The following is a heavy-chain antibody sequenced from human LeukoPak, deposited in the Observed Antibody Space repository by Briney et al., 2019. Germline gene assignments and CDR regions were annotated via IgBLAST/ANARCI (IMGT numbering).Heavy chain of an antibody. J-gene: IGHJ4*02. D-gene: IGHD3-16*01. CDR1: GFTFSSYS. CDR3: AKSRDMITFGRLGY. CDR2: ISSSSSYI. Sequence: PGGSLRLSCAASGFTFSSYSMNWVRQAPGKGLEWVSSISSSSSYIYYADSVKGRFTISRDNAKNSLYLQMNSLRAEDTAVYYCAKSRDMITFGRLGYWGQGTLVTVSS. V-gene: IGHV3-21*04.